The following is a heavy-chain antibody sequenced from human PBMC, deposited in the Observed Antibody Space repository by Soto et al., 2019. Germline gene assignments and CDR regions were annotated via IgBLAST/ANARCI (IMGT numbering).Heavy chain of an antibody. CDR2: IDPSDSYT. CDR3: ARHVRESSGWCTLTNDAFDI. Sequence: PGESLKISCKGSGYSFTSYWISWVRQMPGKGLEWMGRIDPSDSYTNYSPSFQGHVTISADKSISTAYLQWSSLKASDTAMYYCARHVRESSGWCTLTNDAFDIWGQGTMVTVSS. V-gene: IGHV5-10-1*01. D-gene: IGHD6-19*01. J-gene: IGHJ3*02. CDR1: GYSFTSYW.